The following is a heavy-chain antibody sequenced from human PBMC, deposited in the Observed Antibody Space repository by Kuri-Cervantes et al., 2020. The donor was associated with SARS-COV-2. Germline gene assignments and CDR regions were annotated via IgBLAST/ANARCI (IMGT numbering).Heavy chain of an antibody. CDR2: IDKSGSTI. CDR1: GFTFSSYE. Sequence: GESLKISCAAPGFTFSSYEMNWVRQAPGKGLEWVSYIDKSGSTIYYADSVKGRFTISRGNAKNSLYLQMNSLRAEDTAVYYCAKFSQIGQRHQTDFDYWGQGTRVTIDS. J-gene: IGHJ4*02. V-gene: IGHV3-48*03. D-gene: IGHD1-14*01. CDR3: AKFSQIGQRHQTDFDY.